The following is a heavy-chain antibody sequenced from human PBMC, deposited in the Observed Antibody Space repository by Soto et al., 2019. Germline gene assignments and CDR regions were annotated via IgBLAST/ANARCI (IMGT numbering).Heavy chain of an antibody. CDR1: GFTFRSYS. CDR2: ISGSSSAI. Sequence: GGSLRLSCAASGFTFRSYSMSWVRQAPGTGLEWVSYISGSSSAIYYADSVKGRFTISRDNAKNSLYLQLNSLRAEDTAVYYCARDVIAVAGYYYGMDVWGQGTTVTVSS. V-gene: IGHV3-48*01. J-gene: IGHJ6*02. D-gene: IGHD6-19*01. CDR3: ARDVIAVAGYYYGMDV.